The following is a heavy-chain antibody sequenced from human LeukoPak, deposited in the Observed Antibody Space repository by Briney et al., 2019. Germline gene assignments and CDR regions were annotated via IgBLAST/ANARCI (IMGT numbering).Heavy chain of an antibody. CDR1: GFTFSSYS. Sequence: GGSLRLSCVASGFTFSSYSMNWVRQAPGKGLEWLSYIRGGSDVKNYADSVKGRFTISRDNAKNSLYLQMNSLRAEDTAVYYCARDRGPKYVDTATDAFDIWGQGTMVTVSS. CDR3: ARDRGPKYVDTATDAFDI. D-gene: IGHD5-18*01. J-gene: IGHJ3*02. CDR2: IRGGSDVK. V-gene: IGHV3-21*05.